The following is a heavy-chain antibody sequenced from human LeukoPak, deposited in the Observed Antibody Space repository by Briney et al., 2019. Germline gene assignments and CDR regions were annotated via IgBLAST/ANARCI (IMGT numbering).Heavy chain of an antibody. Sequence: SETLSLTCTVSGGSISSVGNYWGWIRQPPGKGLEWIGSIYYSGSPYYSPSLKSRVTISVDTPKNQFSLKLSSVTAADTAVYYCARGGALAVAGSFDYWGQGTLVTVSS. CDR3: ARGGALAVAGSFDY. J-gene: IGHJ4*02. V-gene: IGHV4-39*07. D-gene: IGHD6-19*01. CDR1: GGSISSVGNY. CDR2: IYYSGSP.